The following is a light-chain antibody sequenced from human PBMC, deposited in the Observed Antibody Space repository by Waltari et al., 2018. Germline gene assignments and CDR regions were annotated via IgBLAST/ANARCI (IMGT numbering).Light chain of an antibody. CDR1: NIGIRS. V-gene: IGLV3-21*04. CDR3: QVWDSNNDHAFWV. J-gene: IGLJ3*02. Sequence: SYVLIQPPSVSVAPGETASIACGGNNIGIRSVHWYQQKPGQAPVLVIYSDTDRPSGSPGRFSGSNSGNTATRTSSRVEAGDEADDYCQVWDSNNDHAFWVFGGGTNLTVL. CDR2: SDT.